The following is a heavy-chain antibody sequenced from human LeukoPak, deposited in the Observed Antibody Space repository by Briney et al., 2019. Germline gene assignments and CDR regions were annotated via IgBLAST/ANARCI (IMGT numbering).Heavy chain of an antibody. V-gene: IGHV1-2*02. CDR2: INPNSGGT. J-gene: IGHJ3*02. CDR3: ARPSYTSRSYDAFDI. CDR1: GYTFTDYY. D-gene: IGHD3-10*01. Sequence: GASVKVSCKASGYTFTDYYMHWVRQAPGQGLEWMGWINPNSGGTKYEQKFQGRVTMTRDTSISTAYMEVSRLRSDDTAVYYCARPSYTSRSYDAFDIWGQGTMVTVSS.